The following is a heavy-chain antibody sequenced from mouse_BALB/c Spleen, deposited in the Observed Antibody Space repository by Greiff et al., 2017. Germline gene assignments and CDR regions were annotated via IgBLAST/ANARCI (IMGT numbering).Heavy chain of an antibody. J-gene: IGHJ2*01. CDR2: IDPANGNS. CDR1: GFNIKDTY. D-gene: IGHD2-14*01. V-gene: IGHV14-3*02. Sequence: EVQLQQSGAELVKPGASVKLSCTASGFNIKDTYMHWVKQRPEQGLEWIGRIDPANGNSKYDPKFQGKATITADTSSNTAYLQLSSQTSEDTAVYYGARSRGVPDYWGQGTTLTVSS. CDR3: ARSRGVPDY.